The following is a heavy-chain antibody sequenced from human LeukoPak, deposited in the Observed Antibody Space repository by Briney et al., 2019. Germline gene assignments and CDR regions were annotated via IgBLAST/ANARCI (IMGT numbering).Heavy chain of an antibody. D-gene: IGHD2-15*01. J-gene: IGHJ5*02. V-gene: IGHV4-34*01. CDR1: GGSFSGYY. CDR2: TNHSGST. CDR3: ARASGGSCYSCYNWFDP. Sequence: SETLSLTCAVYGGSFSGYYWSWIRQPPGKGLEWIGETNHSGSTNYNPSLKSRVTISIDTSKNQFSLKLSSVTAADTAVYYCARASGGSCYSCYNWFDPWGQGTLVTVSS.